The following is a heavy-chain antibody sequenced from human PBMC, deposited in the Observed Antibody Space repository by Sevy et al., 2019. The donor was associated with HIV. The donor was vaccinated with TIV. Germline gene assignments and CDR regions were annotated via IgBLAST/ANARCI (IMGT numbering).Heavy chain of an antibody. CDR2: IKEDGSGR. CDR3: ARLYSSSSGRGLDN. Sequence: GESLKTSCAASGFTFGSYWMTWVRQAPGKGLEWVANIKEDGSGRFYVDSVRGRFTVSRDNAKKTLYLQMNNLRGEDTALYYCARLYSSSSGRGLDNWGQGALVTVSS. V-gene: IGHV3-7*01. J-gene: IGHJ4*02. D-gene: IGHD6-6*01. CDR1: GFTFGSYW.